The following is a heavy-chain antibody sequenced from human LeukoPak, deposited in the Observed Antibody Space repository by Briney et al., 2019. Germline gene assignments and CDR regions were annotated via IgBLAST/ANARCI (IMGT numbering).Heavy chain of an antibody. CDR2: ISSSGSTI. Sequence: NPGGSLRLSCAASGFTFSDYYMSWIRQAPGKGLEWVSYISSSGSTIYYADSVKGRFTTSRDNAKNSLDLQMNSLKVEDTAVYYCATPAAGPGAEYSLYWGQGTLVIVSS. CDR3: ATPAAGPGAEYSLY. CDR1: GFTFSDYY. J-gene: IGHJ1*01. D-gene: IGHD6-13*01. V-gene: IGHV3-11*04.